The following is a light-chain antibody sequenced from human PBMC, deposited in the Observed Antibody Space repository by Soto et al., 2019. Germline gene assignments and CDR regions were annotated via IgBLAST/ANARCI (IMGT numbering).Light chain of an antibody. CDR3: QQSSNWPLT. Sequence: EIVLTQSPATLSLSPGERATLSCRASQSVSSCLAWYQQKPGQAPRLLIYDASNRATGIPARFSGSGSGTDFTLTISSLVPEDFAVYYCQQSSNWPLTFGGGTKVDIK. J-gene: IGKJ4*01. CDR2: DAS. CDR1: QSVSSC. V-gene: IGKV3-11*01.